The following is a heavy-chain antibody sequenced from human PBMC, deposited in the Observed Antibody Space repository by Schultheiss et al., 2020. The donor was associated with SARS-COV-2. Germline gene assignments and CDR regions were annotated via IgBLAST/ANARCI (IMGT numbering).Heavy chain of an antibody. V-gene: IGHV3-33*01. CDR2: IWYDGSNK. Sequence: GESLKISCAASGFTFSSYGMHWVRQAPGKGLEWVAVIWYDGSNKYYADSVKGRFTISRDNSKNTLYLQMNSLRAEDTAVYYCARSTTVVPFDYWGQGTLVTVSS. CDR1: GFTFSSYG. J-gene: IGHJ4*02. D-gene: IGHD4-23*01. CDR3: ARSTTVVPFDY.